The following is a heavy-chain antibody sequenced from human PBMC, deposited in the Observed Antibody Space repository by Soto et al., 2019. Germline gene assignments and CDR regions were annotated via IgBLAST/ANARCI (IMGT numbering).Heavy chain of an antibody. CDR2: ISAYNGNT. CDR3: ARGNDGSGSYAPHYGMDV. CDR1: GYTFTSYG. Sequence: ASVKVSCKASGYTFTSYGISWVRQAPGQGLEWMGWISAYNGNTNYAQKLQGRVTMTTDTSTSTAYMELRSLRSDDTAVYYCARGNDGSGSYAPHYGMDVWGQGTTVTVSS. J-gene: IGHJ6*02. V-gene: IGHV1-18*01. D-gene: IGHD3-10*01.